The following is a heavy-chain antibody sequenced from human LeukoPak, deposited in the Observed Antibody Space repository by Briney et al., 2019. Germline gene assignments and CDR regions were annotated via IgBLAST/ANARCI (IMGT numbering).Heavy chain of an antibody. D-gene: IGHD7-27*01. V-gene: IGHV3-23*01. CDR1: GFTFSSYA. J-gene: IGHJ4*02. CDR3: ARDLAWGGY. Sequence: GGSLRLSCAASGFTFSSYAMSWVRQAPGKGLEWVSAISGSGGSTYYADSVKGRLTISRDNAKNSLYLQMNSLRAEDTAVYYCARDLAWGGYWGQGTLVTVSS. CDR2: ISGSGGST.